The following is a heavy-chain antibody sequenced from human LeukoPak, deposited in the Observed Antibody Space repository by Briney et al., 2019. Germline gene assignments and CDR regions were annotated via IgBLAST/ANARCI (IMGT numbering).Heavy chain of an antibody. CDR3: AAGSSWVAARPYYYYGMDV. J-gene: IGHJ6*02. CDR1: GYSFTSYW. V-gene: IGHV5-51*01. Sequence: GESLKISCKGSGYSFTSYWICWVRQMPGKGLEWMGIIYPGDSDTRYSPSFQGQVTISADKSISTAYLQWSSLKASDTAMYYCAAGSSWVAARPYYYYGMDVWGQGTTVTVSS. CDR2: IYPGDSDT. D-gene: IGHD6-6*01.